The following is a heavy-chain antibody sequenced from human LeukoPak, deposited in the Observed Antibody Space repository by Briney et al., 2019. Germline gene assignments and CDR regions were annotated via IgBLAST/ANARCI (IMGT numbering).Heavy chain of an antibody. Sequence: SETLSLTCTVSDYSINSGYYWGWIRQPPGKGLEWIGSIYHSGSTYFSPSLKSRVTISVDSSKNQFSLKLSSVTAADTAVYYCARGYSIDYWGQGTLVTVSS. J-gene: IGHJ4*02. CDR2: IYHSGST. CDR3: ARGYSIDY. V-gene: IGHV4-38-2*02. D-gene: IGHD5-18*01. CDR1: DYSINSGYY.